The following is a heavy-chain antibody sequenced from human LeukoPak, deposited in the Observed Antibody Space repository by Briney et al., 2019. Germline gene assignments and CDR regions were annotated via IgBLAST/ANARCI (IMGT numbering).Heavy chain of an antibody. CDR3: ARDHESTYYDFWSGYFSQRSYYFDY. Sequence: ASVKVSCKASGYTFTSYYMHWVRQALGQGLEWMGIINPSGGSTSYAQKFQGRVTMTRDTSTSTVYMELSSLRSEDTAVYYCARDHESTYYDFWSGYFSQRSYYFDYWGQGTLVTVSS. V-gene: IGHV1-46*01. CDR2: INPSGGST. D-gene: IGHD3-3*01. J-gene: IGHJ4*02. CDR1: GYTFTSYY.